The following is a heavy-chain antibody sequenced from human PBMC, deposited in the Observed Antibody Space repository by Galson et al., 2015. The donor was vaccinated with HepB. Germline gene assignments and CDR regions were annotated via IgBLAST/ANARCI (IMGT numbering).Heavy chain of an antibody. Sequence: SVTVSCKASGSIFINYAMHWVRQAPGQRLEWVGWVNPATGNTGFSQKLQGRVTITWDTSASTTYMELSSLRSEDTAVYYCARDAPYSDYWGQGTLVIVSS. J-gene: IGHJ4*02. CDR1: GSIFINYA. CDR2: VNPATGNT. V-gene: IGHV1-3*01. CDR3: ARDAPYSDY. D-gene: IGHD2-21*01.